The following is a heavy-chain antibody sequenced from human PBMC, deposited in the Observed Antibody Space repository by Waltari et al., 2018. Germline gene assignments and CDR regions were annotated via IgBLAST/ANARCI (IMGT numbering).Heavy chain of an antibody. D-gene: IGHD6-19*01. CDR1: GFTFDDYT. V-gene: IGHV3-43*01. CDR2: ISWDGGST. CDR3: AKPLLEAGESNFDY. Sequence: EVQLVESGGVVVQPGGSLRLSCAASGFTFDDYTMHWVRQPPGKGLEWVSRISWDGGSTYYADSVKGRFTISRDNSKNSLYLQMNSLRTEDTALYYCAKPLLEAGESNFDYWGQGTLVTVSS. J-gene: IGHJ4*02.